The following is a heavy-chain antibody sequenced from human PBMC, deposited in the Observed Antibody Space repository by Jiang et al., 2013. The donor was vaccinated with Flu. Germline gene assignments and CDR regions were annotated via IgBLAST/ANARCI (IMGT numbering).Heavy chain of an antibody. CDR3: ARGEGYCSSTSCPKKHYYYYYGMDV. CDR2: TYYRSKWYN. CDR1: GTVSLSNSAA. D-gene: IGHD2-2*01. V-gene: IGHV6-1*01. Sequence: QTLSLTCAISGTVSLSNSAAWNWIRQSPSRGLEWLGRTYYRSKWYNDYAVSVKSRITINPDTSKNQFSLQPNSVTPEDTAVYYCARGEGYCSSTSCPKKHYYYYYGMDVWGQGTTVTVSS. J-gene: IGHJ6*02.